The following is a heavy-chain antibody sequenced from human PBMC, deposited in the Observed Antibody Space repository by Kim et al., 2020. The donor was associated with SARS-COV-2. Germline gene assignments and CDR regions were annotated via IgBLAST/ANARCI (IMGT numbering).Heavy chain of an antibody. J-gene: IGHJ6*02. D-gene: IGHD3-9*01. V-gene: IGHV4-39*01. CDR3: ARHSDILTVYDYGMDV. CDR1: GGSISSSSYY. Sequence: SETLSLTCTVSGGSISSSSYYWGWIRQPPGKGLEWIGSIYYSGSTYYNPSLKSRVTISVDTSKNQFSLKLSSVTAAETAVYYCARHSDILTVYDYGMDVWGQGTTVTVSS. CDR2: IYYSGST.